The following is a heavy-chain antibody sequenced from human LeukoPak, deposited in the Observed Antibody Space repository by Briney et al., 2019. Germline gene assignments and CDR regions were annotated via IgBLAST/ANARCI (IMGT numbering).Heavy chain of an antibody. CDR2: ISGSGGST. CDR1: GFTFSSYA. V-gene: IGHV3-23*01. J-gene: IGHJ4*02. CDR3: AKDAAYDYVWGSFLDY. D-gene: IGHD3-16*01. Sequence: PGGSLRLSCAASGFTFSSYAMSWVRQAPRKGLEWVSAISGSGGSTYYADSVKGRFTISRDNSKNTLYLQMNSLRAEDTAVYYCAKDAAYDYVWGSFLDYWGQGTLVTVSS.